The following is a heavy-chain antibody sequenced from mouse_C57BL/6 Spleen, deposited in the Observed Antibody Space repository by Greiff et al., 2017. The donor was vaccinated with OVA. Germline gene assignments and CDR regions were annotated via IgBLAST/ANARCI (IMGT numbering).Heavy chain of an antibody. CDR3: ARVTTVVAYWCFDV. D-gene: IGHD1-1*01. CDR1: GFTFSSYA. V-gene: IGHV5-4*03. J-gene: IGHJ1*03. CDR2: ISDGGSYT. Sequence: EVMLVESGGGLVKPGGSLKLSCAASGFTFSSYAMSWVRQTPEKRLEWVATISDGGSYTYYPDNVKGRFTIARDNAKNNLYLQMSHLKSEDTAMYYCARVTTVVAYWCFDVWGTGTTVTVSS.